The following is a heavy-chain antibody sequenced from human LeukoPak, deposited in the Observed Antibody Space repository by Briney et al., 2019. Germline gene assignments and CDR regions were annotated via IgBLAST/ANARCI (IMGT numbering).Heavy chain of an antibody. CDR1: GCRFTSYW. J-gene: IGHJ4*02. CDR2: IDPSDSYT. Sequence: GGSLKISCKGSGCRFTSYWITWVRQMPGKGLEGMVRIDPSDSYTNYNPSFQGHVTISADKSISTGYLQWSSLKASDTAMYYCARQPRYCSGGSCSLFDYFDYWGQGTLVTVSS. D-gene: IGHD2-15*01. CDR3: ARQPRYCSGGSCSLFDYFDY. V-gene: IGHV5-10-1*01.